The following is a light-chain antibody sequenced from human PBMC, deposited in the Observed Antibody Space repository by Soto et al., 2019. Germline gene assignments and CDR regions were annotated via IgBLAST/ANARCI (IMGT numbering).Light chain of an antibody. CDR1: SSDVGGYDY. CDR3: SAYTTSNTLI. CDR2: EVT. J-gene: IGLJ1*01. V-gene: IGLV2-14*01. Sequence: QSVLTQPASVSGSPGQSVTISCTGTSSDVGGYDYVSWYQQHPGTAPKLILYEVTNRPSGVSNRFSGSKSGNTASLIISGLQTEDEANYYCSAYTTSNTLIFGTGTKVHRP.